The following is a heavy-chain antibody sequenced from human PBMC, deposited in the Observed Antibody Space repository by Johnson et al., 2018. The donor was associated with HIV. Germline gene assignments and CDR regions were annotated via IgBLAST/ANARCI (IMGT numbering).Heavy chain of an antibody. CDR3: AKIGLDAFDI. V-gene: IGHV3-30*02. J-gene: IGHJ3*02. CDR1: RLSCPTSSSYV. CDR2: IRYDGSNE. Sequence: QVQLVESGGGVVQPGRSLRLFQPGRSLRLSCPTSSSYVRVRQAPGKGLEWMAIIRYDGSNEYYADSVKGRFTLSRDNSKDTLYLQMNSLRREDTAVYSCAKIGLDAFDIWGQGTMVTVSS.